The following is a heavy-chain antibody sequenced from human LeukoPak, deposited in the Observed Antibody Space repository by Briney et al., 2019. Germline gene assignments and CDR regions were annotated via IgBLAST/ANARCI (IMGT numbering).Heavy chain of an antibody. V-gene: IGHV3-23*01. D-gene: IGHD2-15*01. Sequence: GASQRLSCAASGFTFSNYAMSWVRQVPGKGLEWVSAISAGGSTYYADSVRGRFTISRDNSKNTLCLQMNTLRAEDTALYYCAKAVVGVAAIAYWGRGTLVTVSS. CDR3: AKAVVGVAAIAY. CDR2: ISAGGST. CDR1: GFTFSNYA. J-gene: IGHJ4*02.